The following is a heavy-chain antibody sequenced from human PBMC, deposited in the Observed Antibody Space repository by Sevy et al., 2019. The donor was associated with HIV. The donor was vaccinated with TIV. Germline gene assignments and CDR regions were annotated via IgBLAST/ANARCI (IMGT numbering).Heavy chain of an antibody. CDR1: GFNFRSYW. J-gene: IGHJ6*02. CDR2: IYQDGTEK. Sequence: GGCLRLSCEASGFNFRSYWMSCVRQAPGKGLEWVASIYQDGTEKHYGDSLKGRFTISRDNAKNSLYLQVNSLAGEDTAVYYCAREGSYGDDRYYYYYGIDVWGQGTTVSVSS. CDR3: AREGSYGDDRYYYYYGIDV. V-gene: IGHV3-7*04. D-gene: IGHD4-17*01.